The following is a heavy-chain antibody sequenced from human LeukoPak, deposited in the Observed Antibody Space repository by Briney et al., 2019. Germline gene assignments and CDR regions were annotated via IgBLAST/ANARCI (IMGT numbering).Heavy chain of an antibody. V-gene: IGHV1-46*01. CDR2: INPSGGST. Sequence: GASVKVSCKASGYTFTTYYMHWVRQAPGLGLEWMGIINPSGGSTSYAQKFQGRVTMTRDTSTSTVYMELSSLRSEDTAVYYCARDRSSSCLFDNWGQGTLVTVSS. CDR1: GYTFTTYY. D-gene: IGHD2-2*01. J-gene: IGHJ4*02. CDR3: ARDRSSSCLFDN.